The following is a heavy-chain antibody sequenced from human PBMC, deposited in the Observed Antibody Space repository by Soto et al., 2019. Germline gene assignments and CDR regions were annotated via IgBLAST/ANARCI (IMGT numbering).Heavy chain of an antibody. D-gene: IGHD2-15*01. J-gene: IGHJ6*02. V-gene: IGHV4-39*01. CDR1: GYSVSSSDYC. CDR3: APLSVSLSGPYGIHV. CDR2: MLYSGLT. Sequence: SETLSLTCSVSGYSVSSSDYCWAWIRQPPGKGLEWIGSMLYSGLTYYNPSLKSRITLSVDTSKNQFSVRLNSVTASDTAVYYCAPLSVSLSGPYGIHVWGQGTTVTVSS.